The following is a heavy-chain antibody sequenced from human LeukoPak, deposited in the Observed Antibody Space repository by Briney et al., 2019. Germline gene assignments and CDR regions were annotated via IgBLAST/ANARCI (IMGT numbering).Heavy chain of an antibody. CDR1: GGSISSYY. CDR2: IYYSEST. Sequence: PSETLSLTCTVSGGSISSYYWSWIRQPPGKGLEWIGYIYYSESTNYNPSLKSRVTISVDTSKNQFSLKLNSVTAADTAVYYCAKALYSTSSSYYYGMDVWGQGTTVTVSS. V-gene: IGHV4-59*08. D-gene: IGHD6-13*01. CDR3: AKALYSTSSSYYYGMDV. J-gene: IGHJ6*02.